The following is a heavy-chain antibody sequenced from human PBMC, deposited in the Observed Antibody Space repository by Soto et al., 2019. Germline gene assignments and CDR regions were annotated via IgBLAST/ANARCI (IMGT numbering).Heavy chain of an antibody. D-gene: IGHD3-3*01. CDR3: ARDRRFLERPVGDFYYYCSYMDV. V-gene: IGHV1-46*03. CDR2: INPSGGST. CDR1: GYTFTSYY. J-gene: IGHJ6*03. Sequence: ASVKVSCKASGYTFTSYYMHWVRQAPGQGLEWMGIINPSGGSTSYAQKFQGRVTMTRDTSTSTVYMELSSLRSEDTAVYYCARDRRFLERPVGDFYYYCSYMDVCGEGTTVTVSS.